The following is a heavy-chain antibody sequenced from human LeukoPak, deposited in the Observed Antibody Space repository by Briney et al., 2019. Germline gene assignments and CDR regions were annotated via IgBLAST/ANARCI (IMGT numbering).Heavy chain of an antibody. CDR1: GFTFTNFP. CDR3: ARDRDYSNYVFDY. CDR2: ITYDGNNK. Sequence: GGSLRLSCTTSGFTFTNFPIHWVRQAPGKGLEWVAVITYDGNNKYYADSVKDRFTLSRDTSKNTLYLQMNSLRTEDTATYYCARDRDYSNYVFDYWGQGTLVTVSS. D-gene: IGHD4-11*01. J-gene: IGHJ4*02. V-gene: IGHV3-30-3*01.